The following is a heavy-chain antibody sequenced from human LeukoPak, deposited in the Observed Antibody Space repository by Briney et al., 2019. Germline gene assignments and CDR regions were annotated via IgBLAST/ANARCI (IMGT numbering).Heavy chain of an antibody. D-gene: IGHD3-22*01. CDR3: ARATYYYDSSGYYSGSPFDY. V-gene: IGHV1-2*02. CDR1: GYTFTGYY. J-gene: IGHJ4*02. Sequence: ASVKVSCKAPGYTFTGYYMHWVRQAPGQGLEWMGWINPNSGGTNYAQKFQGRVTMTRDTSISTAYMELSRLRSDDTAVYYCARATYYYDSSGYYSGSPFDYWGQGTLVTVSS. CDR2: INPNSGGT.